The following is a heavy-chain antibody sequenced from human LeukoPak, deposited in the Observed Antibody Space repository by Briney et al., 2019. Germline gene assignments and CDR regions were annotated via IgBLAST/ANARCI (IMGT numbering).Heavy chain of an antibody. CDR2: ISYDGSNK. D-gene: IGHD6-13*01. J-gene: IGHJ4*02. CDR1: GFTFSSYA. Sequence: GGSLRLSCAASGFTFSSYAMHWVRQGPGKGLEWVAVISYDGSNKYYADSVKGRFTISRDNSKNTLYLQMNSLRAEDTAVYYCRQQLVDFDYWGQGTLVTVSS. CDR3: RQQLVDFDY. V-gene: IGHV3-30-3*01.